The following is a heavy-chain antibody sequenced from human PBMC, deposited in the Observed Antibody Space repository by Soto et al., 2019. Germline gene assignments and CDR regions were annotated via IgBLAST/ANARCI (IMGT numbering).Heavy chain of an antibody. CDR2: ISYDGSNK. D-gene: IGHD5-18*01. J-gene: IGHJ4*02. CDR3: AKDLRYRPYSYGYVRFTFDY. CDR1: VFAFSSYG. Sequence: GGSLNLSCAASVFAFSSYGMHWVRQAPVKVLEWVAVISYDGSNKYYADSVKGRFTISRDNSKNTLYLQMNSLRTEDTAVYYCAKDLRYRPYSYGYVRFTFDYWGQGTLVTVSS. V-gene: IGHV3-30*18.